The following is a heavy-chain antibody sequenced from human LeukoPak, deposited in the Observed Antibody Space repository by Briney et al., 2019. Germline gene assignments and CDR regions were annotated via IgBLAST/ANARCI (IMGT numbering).Heavy chain of an antibody. CDR1: GFTFSSYT. CDR3: ARRDYGSGSFFGIDY. Sequence: GGSLRLSCADSGFTFSSYTMHWVRQAPGKGLEWISSISGGSSTIYYADSVKGRFTISRDNARNSLYLQMNSLRDEDTAVYYCARRDYGSGSFFGIDYWGQGTLVTVSS. V-gene: IGHV3-48*02. J-gene: IGHJ4*02. CDR2: ISGGSSTI. D-gene: IGHD3-10*01.